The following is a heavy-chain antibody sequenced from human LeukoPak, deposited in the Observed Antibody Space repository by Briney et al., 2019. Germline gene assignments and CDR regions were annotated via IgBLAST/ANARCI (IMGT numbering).Heavy chain of an antibody. CDR2: IYSGGST. D-gene: IGHD3-16*01. CDR3: ARDAGSYEQTGAFDI. CDR1: GFTVSSNY. J-gene: IGHJ3*02. Sequence: PGGSLRLSCAASGFTVSSNYMSWVRQAPGKGLEWVSVIYSGGSTYYADSVKGRFTISRDNSKNTLYLQMNSLRAEDTAVYYCARDAGSYEQTGAFDIWGQGTMVTVPS. V-gene: IGHV3-53*01.